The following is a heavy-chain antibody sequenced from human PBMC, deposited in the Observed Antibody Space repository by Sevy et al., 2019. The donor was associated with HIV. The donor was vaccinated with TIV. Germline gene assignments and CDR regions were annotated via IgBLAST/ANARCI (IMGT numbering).Heavy chain of an antibody. J-gene: IGHJ2*01. Sequence: SETLSLTCTVSGGSISSSSYFWGWIRQPPGKGLEWIGSLYSTGSTPYNPSLRSRVTVSADTSKNVFTLRLTSVIATDTAVYYCASPRGNAWTEGTGGYFDLWGRGTLVTVSS. D-gene: IGHD1-1*01. CDR2: LYSTGST. CDR1: GGSISSSSYF. CDR3: ASPRGNAWTEGTGGYFDL. V-gene: IGHV4-39*02.